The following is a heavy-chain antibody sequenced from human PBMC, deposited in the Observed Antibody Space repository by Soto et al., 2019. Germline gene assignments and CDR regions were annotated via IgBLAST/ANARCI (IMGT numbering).Heavy chain of an antibody. CDR3: ARACSSNSCYDVFDY. CDR2: IYTSGGT. CDR1: GGSISSYY. Sequence: SETLSLTCSVSGGSISSYYWSWIRQPAGKGLEWIGRIYTSGGTNYNPSLKSRVTTSVDTSKNQFSLKLSSVTAADTAVYYCARACSSNSCYDVFDYWGQGTLVTVSS. D-gene: IGHD2-2*01. J-gene: IGHJ4*02. V-gene: IGHV4-4*07.